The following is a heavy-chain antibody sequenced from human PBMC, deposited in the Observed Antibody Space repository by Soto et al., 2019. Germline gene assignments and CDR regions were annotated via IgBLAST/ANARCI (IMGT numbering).Heavy chain of an antibody. J-gene: IGHJ6*02. CDR1: GFTFSSYA. V-gene: IGHV3-23*01. Sequence: EVQLLESGGGLVQPGGSLRLSCAASGFTFSSYAMSWVRQAPWKGLEWVSAISGSGGSTYYADSVKGRFTISRDNSKNTLYLQMNSLRAEDTAVYYCAKFNTIAPAYGMDVWGQGTTVTVSS. CDR3: AKFNTIAPAYGMDV. CDR2: ISGSGGST. D-gene: IGHD6-13*01.